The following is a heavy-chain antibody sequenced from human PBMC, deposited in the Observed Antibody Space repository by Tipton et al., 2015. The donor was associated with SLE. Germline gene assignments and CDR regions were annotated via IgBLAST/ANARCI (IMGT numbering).Heavy chain of an antibody. CDR2: ISAYSGNT. V-gene: IGHV1-18*01. J-gene: IGHJ3*02. CDR3: AREYQGSFYVNGAFDM. Sequence: QVQLVQSGAEVKKPGASVKVSCKASGYTFPSFGISWVRQAPGQGLEWMGWISAYSGNTNYAQKVQGRVTMTTDTSTSTAYMELRSLRSDDTAVYYCAREYQGSFYVNGAFDMWGQGTVVTVSS. CDR1: GYTFPSFG. D-gene: IGHD3-10*01.